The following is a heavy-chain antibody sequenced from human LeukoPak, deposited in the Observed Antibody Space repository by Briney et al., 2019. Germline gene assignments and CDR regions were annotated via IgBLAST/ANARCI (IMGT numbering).Heavy chain of an antibody. J-gene: IGHJ5*02. Sequence: ASVKVSCKASGYTFTGNYMHWVRQASGQGLEWMGWISPYNGNTNYAQKFHGRVTMTTDTSTNTAYMELKSLRSDDTAVYYCARGSFWFDPWGQGTLVTVSS. CDR2: ISPYNGNT. CDR3: ARGSFWFDP. V-gene: IGHV1-18*04. D-gene: IGHD2-15*01. CDR1: GYTFTGNY.